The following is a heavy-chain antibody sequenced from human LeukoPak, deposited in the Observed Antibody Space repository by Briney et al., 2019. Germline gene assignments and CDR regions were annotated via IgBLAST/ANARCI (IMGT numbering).Heavy chain of an antibody. CDR3: ARVFGDSSGFRNAFDI. D-gene: IGHD3-22*01. J-gene: IGHJ3*02. CDR1: GFTFSSYS. CDR2: ISSSSNYI. V-gene: IGHV3-21*01. Sequence: GGSLRLSCAASGFTFSSYSMNWVRQAPGKGLEWVSSISSSSNYIYYADSVKGRFTISRDNAKNSLYLQMNSLRAEDTAVYYCARVFGDSSGFRNAFDIWGQGTMVTVSS.